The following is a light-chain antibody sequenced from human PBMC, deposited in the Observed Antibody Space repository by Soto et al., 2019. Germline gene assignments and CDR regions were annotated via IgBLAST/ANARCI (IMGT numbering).Light chain of an antibody. Sequence: QSVLTQPRSVSGSPGQSVTISCTGTSSGVGGYNYVSWYQQHPGKAPKLMIYDVSKRPSGVPDRFSGSNSGNTASLTISGLQAEDEADYYCCSYAGSYTFGVFGTGTKVTVL. CDR1: SSGVGGYNY. J-gene: IGLJ1*01. CDR3: CSYAGSYTFGV. CDR2: DVS. V-gene: IGLV2-11*01.